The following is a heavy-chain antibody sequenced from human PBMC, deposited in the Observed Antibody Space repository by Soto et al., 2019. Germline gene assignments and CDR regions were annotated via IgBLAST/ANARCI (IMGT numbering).Heavy chain of an antibody. CDR1: GGSCNSNY. Sequence: SETLSLTCAVSGGSCNSNYWSWVRQPPGKGLEWIGEVYYTGSTNYNPSLKSRVTISADTSKKQFSLKLTSVTAADTAVYYCAREEDSENWFDPWGQGTLVTVSS. J-gene: IGHJ5*02. V-gene: IGHV4-34*01. CDR3: AREEDSENWFDP. CDR2: VYYTGST.